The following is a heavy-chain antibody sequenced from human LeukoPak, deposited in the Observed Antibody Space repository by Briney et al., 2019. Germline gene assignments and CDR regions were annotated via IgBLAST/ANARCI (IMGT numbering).Heavy chain of an antibody. V-gene: IGHV1-69*04. CDR1: GGTFSSYA. CDR2: IIPILGIA. D-gene: IGHD6-6*01. CDR3: ARHEYSSSSEGFDY. Sequence: ASVKVSCKASGGTFSSYAISWVRQAPGQGLEWMGRIIPILGIANYAQKFQGRVTITADKSTSTAYMELSSLRSEDTAVYYCARHEYSSSSEGFDYWGQGTLVSVSS. J-gene: IGHJ4*02.